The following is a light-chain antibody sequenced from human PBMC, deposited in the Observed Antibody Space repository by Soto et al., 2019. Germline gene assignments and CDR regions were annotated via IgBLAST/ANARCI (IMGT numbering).Light chain of an antibody. CDR1: SSNIGSNY. CDR3: AAWDDSVSGPNYV. V-gene: IGLV1-47*01. J-gene: IGLJ1*01. Sequence: QSALTQPPSASGTPGQTDSISCSGSSSNIGSNYVSWYQQLPGTAPKLLIYRNNQRPSGVPERFSGSKSGTSASLAISGLRSEDEADYYCAAWDDSVSGPNYVFGTGTKVTVL. CDR2: RNN.